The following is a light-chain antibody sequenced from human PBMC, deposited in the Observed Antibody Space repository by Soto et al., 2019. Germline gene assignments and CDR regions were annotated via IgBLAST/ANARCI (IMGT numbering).Light chain of an antibody. CDR1: SSDIGDSNY. Sequence: QSVLNQPASVSGSPVQSITISCTGTSSDIGDSNYVSWYQQHPGKAPKLVIYDVSNRPSGVSNRFSGSKSANTASLTISGLQAEDEADYYCSSFRSSSTSYVFGTGTKVTVL. CDR3: SSFRSSSTSYV. V-gene: IGLV2-14*03. CDR2: DVS. J-gene: IGLJ1*01.